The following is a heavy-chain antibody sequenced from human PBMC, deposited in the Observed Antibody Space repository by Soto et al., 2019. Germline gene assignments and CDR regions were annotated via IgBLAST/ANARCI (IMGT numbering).Heavy chain of an antibody. D-gene: IGHD6-25*01. CDR2: IYYSGST. CDR1: GGSISSYY. J-gene: IGHJ6*02. Sequence: SETLSLTCTVSGGSISSYYWSWIRQPPGKGLEWIGYIYYSGSTNYNPSLKSRVTISVDTSKNQFSLKLSSVTAADTAVYYCARDRLYYYGMDVWGQGTTVTVSS. V-gene: IGHV4-59*01. CDR3: ARDRLYYYGMDV.